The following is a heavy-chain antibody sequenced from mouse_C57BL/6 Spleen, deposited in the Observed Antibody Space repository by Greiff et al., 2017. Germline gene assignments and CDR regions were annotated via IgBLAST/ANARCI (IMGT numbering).Heavy chain of an antibody. V-gene: IGHV1-7*01. CDR1: GYTFTSYW. CDR2: INPSSGYT. D-gene: IGHD1-1*01. Sequence: QVQLKQSGAELAKPGASVKLSCKASGYTFTSYWMHWVKQRPGQGLEWIGYINPSSGYTKYNQKFKDKATLTADKSSSTAYMQLSSLTYEDSAVYYCARYLTTVVATRGYFDYWGQGTTLTVSS. CDR3: ARYLTTVVATRGYFDY. J-gene: IGHJ2*01.